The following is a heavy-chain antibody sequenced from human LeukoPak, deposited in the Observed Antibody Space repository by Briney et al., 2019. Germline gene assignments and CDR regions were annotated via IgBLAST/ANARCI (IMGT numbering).Heavy chain of an antibody. J-gene: IGHJ6*03. CDR1: GVSISSYS. CDR2: IYTSGST. Sequence: SETLSLTCTVSGVSISSYSWSWIRQPAGKGLDWIGRIYTSGSTNYNPSLKSRVTMSVDTSKSQFSLKLGSVTAADTAVYYCARGLAVAGLYYYYMDVWGKGTTVTVSS. D-gene: IGHD6-19*01. V-gene: IGHV4-4*07. CDR3: ARGLAVAGLYYYYMDV.